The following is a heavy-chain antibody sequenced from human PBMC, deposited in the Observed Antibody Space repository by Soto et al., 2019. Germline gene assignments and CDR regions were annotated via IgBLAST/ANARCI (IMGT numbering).Heavy chain of an antibody. CDR1: GFTFSSYA. J-gene: IGHJ4*02. CDR3: ARDGVGVVPAAIRFDY. Sequence: QVQLVESGGGVVQPGRSLRLSCATSGFTFSSYAIRWVRQAPGNGLEWVAVISYDGSNKNYADSVKGRFTISRDNSKNTVDLQMNSLRAEDTSVYYCARDGVGVVPAAIRFDYWGQGTLVTVSS. CDR2: ISYDGSNK. D-gene: IGHD2-2*01. V-gene: IGHV3-30-3*01.